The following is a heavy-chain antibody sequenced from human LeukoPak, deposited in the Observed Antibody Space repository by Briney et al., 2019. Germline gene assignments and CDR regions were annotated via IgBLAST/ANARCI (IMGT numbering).Heavy chain of an antibody. J-gene: IGHJ4*02. D-gene: IGHD6-19*01. Sequence: SETLSLTCTVSGRSISSSRDYWAWIRQPPGKGLEWFGSLYYSGSTYYNPSLKSRVTISVDTSKNQPSLKLSSVTAADTAVYYCARHVEIAVAGPIDYWGQGTLVTVSS. CDR1: GRSISSSRDY. CDR2: LYYSGST. V-gene: IGHV4-39*01. CDR3: ARHVEIAVAGPIDY.